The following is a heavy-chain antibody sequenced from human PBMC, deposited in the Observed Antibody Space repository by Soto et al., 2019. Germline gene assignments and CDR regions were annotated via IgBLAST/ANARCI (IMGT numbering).Heavy chain of an antibody. Sequence: SVKVSCKASGGTFSSYAISWVRQAPGQGLEWMGGIIPIFGTANYAQKFQGRVTITADESTSTAYMELSSLRSEDTAVYYCARSIKWFGELSHYYYYYGMDVWGQGTTVTVS. CDR3: ARSIKWFGELSHYYYYYGMDV. CDR2: IIPIFGTA. V-gene: IGHV1-69*13. J-gene: IGHJ6*02. CDR1: GGTFSSYA. D-gene: IGHD3-10*01.